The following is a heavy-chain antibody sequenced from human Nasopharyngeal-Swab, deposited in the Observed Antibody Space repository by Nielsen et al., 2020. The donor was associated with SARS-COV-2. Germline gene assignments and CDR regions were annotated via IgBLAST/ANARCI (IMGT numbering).Heavy chain of an antibody. D-gene: IGHD3-3*01. CDR3: ARDGLDYDFWSAYFMDV. Sequence: GESLKISRAASGFTFNSYNFNWVRQAPGKGLEWVSSISSSSSYIYYADSVKGRFTISRDNAKNSLYLQMNSLRAEDTAVYYCARDGLDYDFWSAYFMDVWGQGTTVTVSS. V-gene: IGHV3-21*01. J-gene: IGHJ6*02. CDR1: GFTFNSYN. CDR2: ISSSSSYI.